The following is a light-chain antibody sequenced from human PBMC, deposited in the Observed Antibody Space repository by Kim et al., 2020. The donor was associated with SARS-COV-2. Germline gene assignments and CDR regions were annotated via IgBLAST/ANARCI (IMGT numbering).Light chain of an antibody. J-gene: IGLJ3*02. CDR3: QAWDSSTVGL. CDR1: KLGDKY. CDR2: QDS. Sequence: SYELTQPPSVSVSPGQTASITCSGDKLGDKYACWYQQKPGQSPVLVIYQDSKRPSGIPERFSGSNSGNTATLTISGTQAMDEADYYCQAWDSSTVGLFGGGTQLTVL. V-gene: IGLV3-1*01.